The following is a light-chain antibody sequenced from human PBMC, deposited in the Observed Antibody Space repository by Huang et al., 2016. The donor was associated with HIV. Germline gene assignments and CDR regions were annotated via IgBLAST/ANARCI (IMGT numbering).Light chain of an antibody. V-gene: IGKV3-20*01. J-gene: IGKJ1*01. CDR3: QQYDSSPPT. CDR2: GAS. CDR1: QSVSNSY. Sequence: EIMLTQSPGTLSLSPGERATLSCRATQSVSNSYLAWYQQKPGQAPRLLIYGASSRATGIPDRCSGSGSGTDFTLTISRLEPEDFAVYYCQQYDSSPPTFGQGTKVEIK.